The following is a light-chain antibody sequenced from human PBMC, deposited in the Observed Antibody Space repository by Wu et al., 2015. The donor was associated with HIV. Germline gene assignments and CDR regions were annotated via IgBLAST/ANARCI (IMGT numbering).Light chain of an antibody. CDR1: QSVSSS. V-gene: IGKV3-20*01. CDR2: SAS. CDR3: QQYGSSPDT. J-gene: IGKJ2*01. Sequence: EIVLTQSPATLSLSPGERASLSCRASQSVSSSLAWYQHKSGQAPRLLIYSASVRATGVSDRFSGSGSGTDFTLTISRLEPEDFAVYYCQQYGSSPDTFGQGTKLEIK.